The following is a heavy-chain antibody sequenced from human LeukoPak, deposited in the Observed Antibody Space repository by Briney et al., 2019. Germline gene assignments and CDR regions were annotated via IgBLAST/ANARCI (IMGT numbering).Heavy chain of an antibody. V-gene: IGHV1-69-2*01. J-gene: IGHJ5*02. D-gene: IGHD3-9*01. Sequence: ASVKISCKASGYTFTDYCIHWVQQAPGKGLEWVGRVDPEDGETVYAEKFQGRVTITRDTSASTAYMELSSLRSEDTAVYYCARDSNSRSQSHYDILTGPPSAHGYNWFDPWGQGTLVTVSS. CDR3: ARDSNSRSQSHYDILTGPPSAHGYNWFDP. CDR2: VDPEDGET. CDR1: GYTFTDYC.